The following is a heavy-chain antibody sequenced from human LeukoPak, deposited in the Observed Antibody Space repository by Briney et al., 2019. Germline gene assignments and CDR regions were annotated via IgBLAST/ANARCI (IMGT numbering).Heavy chain of an antibody. J-gene: IGHJ4*02. D-gene: IGHD5/OR15-5a*01. V-gene: IGHV1-18*01. Sequence: RASVTVSCKASGYTFTSYGISWVRQAPGQGLEWMGWISAYNGNTNYAQKLQGRVTMTTDTSTSTAYMELRSLRSDDTAVYYCARAGWSTMDPRAFDYWGQGTLVTVSS. CDR3: ARAGWSTMDPRAFDY. CDR1: GYTFTSYG. CDR2: ISAYNGNT.